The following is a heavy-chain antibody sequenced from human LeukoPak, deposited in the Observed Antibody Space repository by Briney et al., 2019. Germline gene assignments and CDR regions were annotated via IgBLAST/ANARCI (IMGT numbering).Heavy chain of an antibody. CDR3: AKGSSGWFGY. J-gene: IGHJ4*02. D-gene: IGHD6-19*01. V-gene: IGHV3-23*01. Sequence: GGSLRLSCVTSGFTFSSHAMSWVRQAPGKGLEWVSGSCGDDGDTDYADSVKGRFTISRDNSKNTLYLLMNSLRAEDTALYYCAKGSSGWFGYWGQGTLVTVSS. CDR1: GFTFSSHA. CDR2: SCGDDGDT.